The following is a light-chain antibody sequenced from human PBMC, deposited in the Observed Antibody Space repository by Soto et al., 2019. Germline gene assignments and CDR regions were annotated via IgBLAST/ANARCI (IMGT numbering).Light chain of an antibody. Sequence: QSVLTQPPSASGSPGQSVTITCSGTSSDVGEENYVSWYQQHPGKVPKLILYEVSKRPSGVPDRFSGSRSGNTASLTVSGLQAEDEADYYCSSFAGSPVVFVGGTQLTVL. CDR3: SSFAGSPVV. J-gene: IGLJ2*01. CDR1: SSDVGEENY. V-gene: IGLV2-8*01. CDR2: EVS.